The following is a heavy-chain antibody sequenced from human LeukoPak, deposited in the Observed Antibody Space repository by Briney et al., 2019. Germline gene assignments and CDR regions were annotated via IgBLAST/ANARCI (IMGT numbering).Heavy chain of an antibody. J-gene: IGHJ4*02. CDR2: ISSSGDNT. CDR1: GFMFRSYA. CDR3: AKARGYCSGGSCPFDY. V-gene: IGHV3-23*01. Sequence: GGSLRLSCAASGFMFRSYAMSWVRQAPGKGLEWVSGISSSGDNTYHADSVKGRLTISRDTSKKTLYLQMNRLRAEDTAVYYCAKARGYCSGGSCPFDYWGQGTLVTVSS. D-gene: IGHD2-15*01.